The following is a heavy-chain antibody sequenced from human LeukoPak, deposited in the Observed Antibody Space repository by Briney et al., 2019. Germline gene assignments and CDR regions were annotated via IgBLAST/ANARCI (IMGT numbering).Heavy chain of an antibody. J-gene: IGHJ3*02. CDR2: ISNSGTTM. V-gene: IGHV3-11*04. CDR3: ARARGSYAFDI. D-gene: IGHD3-10*01. CDR1: KFTFSDSY. Sequence: PGGSLRLSCAASKFTFSDSYMGWMRQAPGKGLEWVSYISNSGTTMYYADSVKGRFTISRDNAKNSLYLQMNSLRAEDTAVYYCARARGSYAFDIWGQGTMVTVPS.